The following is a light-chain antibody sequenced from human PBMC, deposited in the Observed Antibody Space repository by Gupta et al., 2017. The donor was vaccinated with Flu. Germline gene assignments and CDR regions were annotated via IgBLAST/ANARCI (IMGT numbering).Light chain of an antibody. CDR1: QGISTY. V-gene: IGKV1-27*01. J-gene: IGKJ1*01. Sequence: PSSLSASIGDRVTITCRASQGISTYLAWYQQKPGKVPNLLIYAASTLHSGVPSRFSGNGSVTDFTLTISSLQPEDVATYYCQKDKDAPWTFGQGTKVEIK. CDR2: AAS. CDR3: QKDKDAPWT.